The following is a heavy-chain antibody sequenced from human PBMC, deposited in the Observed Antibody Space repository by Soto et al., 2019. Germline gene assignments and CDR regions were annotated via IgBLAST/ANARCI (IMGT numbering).Heavy chain of an antibody. CDR1: GFTISSYA. CDR2: ISDRGDTT. D-gene: IGHD1-1*01. J-gene: IGHJ4*02. V-gene: IGHV3-23*01. Sequence: GGSLRLSCAASGFTISSYAMSWVRHAPGKGLEWVSAISDRGDTTHYADSVKGRFTISRDTSKNTLYLQMNTLRAEDTAVYYCAKDKPGTKSFDYWGQGALVTVSS. CDR3: AKDKPGTKSFDY.